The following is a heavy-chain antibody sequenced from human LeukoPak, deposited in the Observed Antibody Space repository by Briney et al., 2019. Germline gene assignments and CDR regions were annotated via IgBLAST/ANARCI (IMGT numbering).Heavy chain of an antibody. CDR2: INPNSGGT. D-gene: IGHD6-13*01. CDR3: ARGYSSSWYYFDY. CDR1: GYTFTSYG. Sequence: ASVKVSCKASGYTFTSYGISWVRQAPGQGLEWMGWINPNSGGTNYAQKFQGRVTMTRDTSISTAYMELSRLRSDDTAVYYCARGYSSSWYYFDYWGQGTLVTVSS. J-gene: IGHJ4*02. V-gene: IGHV1-2*02.